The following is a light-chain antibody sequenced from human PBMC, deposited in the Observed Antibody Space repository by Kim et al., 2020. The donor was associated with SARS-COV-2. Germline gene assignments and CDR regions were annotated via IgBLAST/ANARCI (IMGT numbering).Light chain of an antibody. CDR3: QAWDSSTHNYV. Sequence: PRQTASITCSGDKLWDKYVSWYQQKPGQSPVVVIYQDTQRPSGIPERFSGSNSGNTATLTISGTQAMDEADYYCQAWDSSTHNYVFGAGTKVTVL. CDR2: QDT. V-gene: IGLV3-1*01. CDR1: KLWDKY. J-gene: IGLJ1*01.